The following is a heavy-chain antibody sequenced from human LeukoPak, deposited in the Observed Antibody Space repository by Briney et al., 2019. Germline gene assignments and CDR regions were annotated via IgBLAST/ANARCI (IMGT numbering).Heavy chain of an antibody. V-gene: IGHV3-20*04. Sequence: GGSLRLSCAASGFTFDDDGMSWVRQAPGKGLEWVSGINWNGGSTGYADSVKGRFTISRDNAKNSLYLQMNSLRAEDTAVYYCARGFDNYYALPGGYWGQGTLVTVSS. CDR3: ARGFDNYYALPGGY. J-gene: IGHJ4*02. D-gene: IGHD3-10*01. CDR2: INWNGGST. CDR1: GFTFDDDG.